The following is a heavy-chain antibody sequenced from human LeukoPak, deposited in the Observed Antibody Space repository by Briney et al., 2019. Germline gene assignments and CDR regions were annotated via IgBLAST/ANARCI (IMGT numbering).Heavy chain of an antibody. CDR1: GFTFSSYW. Sequence: PGGSLRLSCAASGFTFSSYWMSWVRQAPGKGLEWVANIKQDGSEKYYVDSVEGRFTISRDNSKNTLYLQMNGLRAEDTAIYYCAKDDGNNAKLLLDYWGQGTLVTVSS. CDR2: IKQDGSEK. J-gene: IGHJ4*02. D-gene: IGHD2/OR15-2a*01. V-gene: IGHV3-7*03. CDR3: AKDDGNNAKLLLDY.